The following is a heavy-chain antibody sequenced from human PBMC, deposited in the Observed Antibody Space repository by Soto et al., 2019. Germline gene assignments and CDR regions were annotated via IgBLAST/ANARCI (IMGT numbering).Heavy chain of an antibody. Sequence: GSLSLTCTVSGGSISSSSYYWGWIRQPPGKGLEWIGSIYYSGSTYYNPSLKSRVTISVDTSKNQCSLKLSSVTAADTAVYYCARQGAAAGTYSQVWFDPWGQGTLVTVSS. D-gene: IGHD6-13*01. CDR3: ARQGAAAGTYSQVWFDP. CDR2: IYYSGST. V-gene: IGHV4-39*01. J-gene: IGHJ5*02. CDR1: GGSISSSSYY.